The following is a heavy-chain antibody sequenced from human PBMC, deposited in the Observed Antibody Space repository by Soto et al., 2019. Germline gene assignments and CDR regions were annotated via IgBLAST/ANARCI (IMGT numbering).Heavy chain of an antibody. Sequence: ASVKVSCKASGYPFTGPYIYWVRQAPGQGLEWMGWINPSSGGTEFAEKFQGRVTVTRDTSIRTVFLELNSLTSDDTGVYFCARDFRPYSHGVDVWGHGTSVTVFS. V-gene: IGHV1-2*02. D-gene: IGHD4-4*01. CDR2: INPSSGGT. J-gene: IGHJ6*02. CDR1: GYPFTGPY. CDR3: ARDFRPYSHGVDV.